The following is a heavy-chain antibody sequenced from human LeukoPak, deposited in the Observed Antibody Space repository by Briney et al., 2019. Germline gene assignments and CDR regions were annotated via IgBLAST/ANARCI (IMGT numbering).Heavy chain of an antibody. Sequence: PGGSLTLSCAAPDSSISSHGMHWVRQAPGRGLEWVAGISVNGDAFHIDSVRGRFTISRENAKDSLYLQMNSLRVEDTALYDCARNWGNLYFDLWGRGTLVTVSS. CDR1: DSSISSHG. CDR3: ARNWGNLYFDL. V-gene: IGHV3-13*01. D-gene: IGHD3-16*01. CDR2: ISVNGDA. J-gene: IGHJ2*01.